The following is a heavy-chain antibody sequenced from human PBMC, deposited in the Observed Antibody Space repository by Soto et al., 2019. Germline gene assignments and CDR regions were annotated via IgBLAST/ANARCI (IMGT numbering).Heavy chain of an antibody. CDR1: GYTFTSYA. CDR3: ARYSGPSSGWYWFDP. CDR2: ISAYNGNT. V-gene: IGHV1-18*01. J-gene: IGHJ5*02. Sequence: ASVRVSCKASGYTFTSYAMHWVRQAPGQGLEWMGWISAYNGNTNYAQKLQGRVTMTTDTSTSTAYMELRSLRSDDTAVYYCARYSGPSSGWYWFDPRGQGTLVTVSS. D-gene: IGHD6-19*01.